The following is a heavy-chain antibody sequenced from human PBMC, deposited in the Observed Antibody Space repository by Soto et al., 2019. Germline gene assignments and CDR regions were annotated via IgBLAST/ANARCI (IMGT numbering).Heavy chain of an antibody. V-gene: IGHV3-11*01. CDR1: GFTFSDYY. CDR3: ARGNYDISANWFDP. CDR2: ISSSGSTI. Sequence: GGSLRLSCAASGFTFSDYYMSWIRQAPGKGLEWVSYISSSGSTIYYADSVKGRFTISRDNAKNSLYLQMNSLRAEDTAVYYCARGNYDISANWFDPWGQGTLVTVSS. J-gene: IGHJ5*02. D-gene: IGHD3-9*01.